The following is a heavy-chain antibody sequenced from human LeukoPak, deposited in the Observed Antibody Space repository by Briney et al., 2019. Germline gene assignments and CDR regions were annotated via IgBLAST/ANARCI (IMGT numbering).Heavy chain of an antibody. CDR2: TYYRSKWFD. Sequence: SQTLSLTCAISGDSVSSNSAAWNWIRQSPSRGLEWLGRTYYRSKWFDEYAVSVKSRITINPDTSKNHFSLQLNSVTPEDTAVYYCARDPPGLGNAFDIWGQGTMVTVSS. CDR3: ARDPPGLGNAFDI. J-gene: IGHJ3*02. V-gene: IGHV6-1*01. CDR1: GDSVSSNSAA.